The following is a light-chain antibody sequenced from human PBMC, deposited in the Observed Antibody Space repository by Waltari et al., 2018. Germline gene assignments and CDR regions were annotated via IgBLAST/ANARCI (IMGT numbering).Light chain of an antibody. V-gene: IGLV3-19*01. CDR3: HSRETFSTRL. J-gene: IGLJ2*01. Sequence: SSDLTQDPSLSVALGQTVRITCQGDSLGRYYANWYQQRPGQAPILVLYGPDNRPSGIPDRFSGSTSGNTASLTITGAQAEDEADYYCHSRETFSTRLFGGGTRLTV. CDR1: SLGRYY. CDR2: GPD.